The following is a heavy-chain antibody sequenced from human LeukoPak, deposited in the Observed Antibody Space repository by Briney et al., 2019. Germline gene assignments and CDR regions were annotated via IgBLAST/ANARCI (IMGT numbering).Heavy chain of an antibody. CDR2: ISSSSTYI. V-gene: IGHV3-21*04. D-gene: IGHD3-10*01. Sequence: PGGSLRLSCAASGFTFISYSMNWVRQAPGKGLEWVSSISSSSTYIYYADSVKGRFTISRHNSKNTLYLQMNSLRAEDTAVYYCARELRNGFGEFKYGMDVWGQGTTVTVSS. CDR3: ARELRNGFGEFKYGMDV. CDR1: GFTFISYS. J-gene: IGHJ6*02.